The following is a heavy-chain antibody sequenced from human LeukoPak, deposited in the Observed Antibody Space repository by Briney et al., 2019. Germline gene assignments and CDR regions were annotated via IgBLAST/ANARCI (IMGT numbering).Heavy chain of an antibody. V-gene: IGHV3-23*01. CDR1: GFTFSSYA. Sequence: GGSLRLSCAASGFTFSSYAMSWVRQAPGKGLEWISIISGSGGTTYYADSVKGRFTISRDNSKNTLYLQMNSLRVEDTAVYYCARGKGSSMYYYYGMDVWGQGTTVTVSS. CDR2: ISGSGGTT. D-gene: IGHD6-13*01. CDR3: ARGKGSSMYYYYGMDV. J-gene: IGHJ6*02.